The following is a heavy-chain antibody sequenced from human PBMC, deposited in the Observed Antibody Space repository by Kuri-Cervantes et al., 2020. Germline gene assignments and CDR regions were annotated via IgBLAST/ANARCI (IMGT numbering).Heavy chain of an antibody. Sequence: GESLKISCAASGFTVSSNYMSWVRQAPGKGLEWVSVIYSGGSTYYADSVKGRFTISRDNSKNTLYLQMNSLRAEDTAVYYCARDGVDTDYYYYYYGMDVWGQGTTVTVSS. CDR3: ARDGVDTDYYYYYYGMDV. J-gene: IGHJ6*02. CDR1: GFTVSSNY. CDR2: IYSGGST. D-gene: IGHD5-18*01. V-gene: IGHV3-53*01.